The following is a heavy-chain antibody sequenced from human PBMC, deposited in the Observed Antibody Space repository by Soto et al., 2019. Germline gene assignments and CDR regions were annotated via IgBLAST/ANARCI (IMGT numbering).Heavy chain of an antibody. Sequence: QVHLEQWGAGLLNPSETLSLTCAVYGGSLSGYYWSWVRQSPGKGLERIGEINHSGTTNYNPSLKTRVTISADTSKPQFSLRLSSVTAADSAVYYCASYHYLDLWTGSRHYMDVWGRGTTVTVSS. D-gene: IGHD3-9*01. CDR1: GGSLSGYY. CDR2: INHSGTT. CDR3: ASYHYLDLWTGSRHYMDV. V-gene: IGHV4-34*01. J-gene: IGHJ6*03.